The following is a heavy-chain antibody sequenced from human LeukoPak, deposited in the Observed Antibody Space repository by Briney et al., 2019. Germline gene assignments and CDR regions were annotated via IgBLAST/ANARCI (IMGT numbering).Heavy chain of an antibody. CDR2: INPNSGGT. D-gene: IGHD5-12*01. V-gene: IGHV1-2*02. Sequence: GASVKVSCKASGYTFTGYYMHWVRQAPGQGLEWMGWINPNSGGTNYAQKLQGRVTMTTDTSTSTAYMELRSLRSDDTAVYYCARPLENSGYDPGARFDYWGQGTLVTVSS. J-gene: IGHJ4*02. CDR3: ARPLENSGYDPGARFDY. CDR1: GYTFTGYY.